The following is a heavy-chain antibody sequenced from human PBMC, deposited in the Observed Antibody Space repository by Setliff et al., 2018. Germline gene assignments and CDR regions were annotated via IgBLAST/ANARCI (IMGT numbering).Heavy chain of an antibody. CDR3: ARGRNVASRLLDS. Sequence: TLSLTCAAYGGTFSDYHWTWIRQSPEKGLEWIGEINHRGSTNYNPSLKSRVTMSIDTSKNQFSLMVTSVTAADTAVYYCARGRNVASRLLDSWGQGTLVTVSS. D-gene: IGHD6-6*01. CDR1: GGTFSDYH. V-gene: IGHV4-34*01. CDR2: INHRGST. J-gene: IGHJ4*02.